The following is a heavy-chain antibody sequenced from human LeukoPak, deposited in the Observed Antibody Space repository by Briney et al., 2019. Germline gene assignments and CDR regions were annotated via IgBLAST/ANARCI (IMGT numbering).Heavy chain of an antibody. CDR2: IYYSGST. D-gene: IGHD6-13*01. CDR1: GLSFSTYG. Sequence: GSLRLSCAASGLSFSTYGMSWIRQPPGKGLEWIGYIYYSGSTNYNPSLKSRVTISVDTSKNQFSLKLSSVTAADTAVYYCARVDSNNWYDSRGYFDYWGQGTLVTVSS. J-gene: IGHJ4*02. V-gene: IGHV4-59*01. CDR3: ARVDSNNWYDSRGYFDY.